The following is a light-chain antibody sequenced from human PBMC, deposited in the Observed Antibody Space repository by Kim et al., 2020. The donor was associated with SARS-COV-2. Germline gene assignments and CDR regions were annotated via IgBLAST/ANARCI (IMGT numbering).Light chain of an antibody. CDR2: DKK. V-gene: IGLV1-51*01. Sequence: GQKVTTSSSGSGSNIGKNYVSWYQQHTETAHNLLIYDKKERPSGIPDRFSGSKSGTSATLGITGLQTGDEADYYCRAWDSSLNALVFGGGTQLTVL. J-gene: IGLJ2*01. CDR3: RAWDSSLNALV. CDR1: GSNIGKNY.